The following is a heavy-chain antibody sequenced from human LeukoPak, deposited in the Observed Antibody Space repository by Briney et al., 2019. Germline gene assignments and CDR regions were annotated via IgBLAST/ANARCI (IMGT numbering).Heavy chain of an antibody. V-gene: IGHV1-2*02. J-gene: IGHJ4*02. CDR3: ARGYDSIDC. Sequence: VASVKVSCKASGYTFTGYYMHWVRQAPGQGLEWMGWINPNSGGTNYAQKFQGGVTMTRDTSINAAYMELSRLRSDDTAVYYCARGYDSIDCWGQGTLVTVSS. CDR2: INPNSGGT. CDR1: GYTFTGYY. D-gene: IGHD3-3*01.